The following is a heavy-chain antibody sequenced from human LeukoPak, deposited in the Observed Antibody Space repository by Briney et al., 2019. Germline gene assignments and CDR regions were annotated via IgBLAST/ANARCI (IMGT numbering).Heavy chain of an antibody. Sequence: SETLSLTCAVYGGSFSGYYWSWIRQPPGKGLDWIGEINHSGSTNYNPSLKSRVTISVDTSKNQFSLKLSSVTAADTAVYYCARGFTGSYYYYYYYMDVWGKGTTVTVSS. J-gene: IGHJ6*03. CDR1: GGSFSGYY. CDR2: INHSGST. V-gene: IGHV4-34*01. D-gene: IGHD1-26*01. CDR3: ARGFTGSYYYYYYYMDV.